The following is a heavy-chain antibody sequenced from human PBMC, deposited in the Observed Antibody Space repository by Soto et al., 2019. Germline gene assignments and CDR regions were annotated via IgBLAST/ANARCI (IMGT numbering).Heavy chain of an antibody. V-gene: IGHV1-46*01. CDR1: GFSFTSNH. CDR2: INPSLGRA. D-gene: IGHD6-6*01. Sequence: CKTSGFSFTSNHIHWLRQAPGQGLEWMGVINPSLGRANYAQKFQDRVAMTWDTSTTTVYMELSGLRSDDTAVYYCARAPYSSTSFFFDYWGQGALVTVSS. CDR3: ARAPYSSTSFFFDY. J-gene: IGHJ4*02.